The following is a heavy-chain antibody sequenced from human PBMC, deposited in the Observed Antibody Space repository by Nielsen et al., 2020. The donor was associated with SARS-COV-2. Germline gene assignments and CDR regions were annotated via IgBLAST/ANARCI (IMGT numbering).Heavy chain of an antibody. D-gene: IGHD2-2*03. Sequence: GGSLRLSCTASGFTFSNSAMSWVRQTSGKGLEWVSRISGSGDRTDYADPVKGRVIISRDNSKNTLHLQMNSLRAEDTALYFCAKDFHGSVADFFGNWGQGTLVTVSS. CDR2: ISGSGDRT. V-gene: IGHV3-23*01. J-gene: IGHJ4*02. CDR3: AKDFHGSVADFFGN. CDR1: GFTFSNSA.